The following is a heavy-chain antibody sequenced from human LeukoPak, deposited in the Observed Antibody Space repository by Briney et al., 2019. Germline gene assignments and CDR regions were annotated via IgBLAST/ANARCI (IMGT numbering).Heavy chain of an antibody. V-gene: IGHV4-34*01. CDR1: GGSFSGYY. CDR3: RYFDWSSDY. CDR2: INHSGST. Sequence: PSETLSLTCAVYGGSFSGYYWSWICQPPGKGLEWIGEINHSGSTNYNPSLKSRVTISVDTSKNQFSLKLSSVTAADTAVYYCRYFDWSSDYWGQGTLVTVSS. D-gene: IGHD3-9*01. J-gene: IGHJ4*02.